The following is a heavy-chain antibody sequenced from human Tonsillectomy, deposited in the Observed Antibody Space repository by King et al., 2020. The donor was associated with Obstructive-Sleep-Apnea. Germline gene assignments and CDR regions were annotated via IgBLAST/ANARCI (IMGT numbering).Heavy chain of an antibody. Sequence: QLQESGPGLVKPSETLSLTCTVSGGFVSSSSYYWGWIRQPPGKGLEWIGSIYYSGSSYYNPSLKSRVTISVDTSKNQFSLKLISVTAADTAVYYCVRDPYSYFDYWGQGTLVTVSS. J-gene: IGHJ4*02. D-gene: IGHD2-21*01. V-gene: IGHV4-39*07. CDR1: GGFVSSSSYY. CDR2: IYYSGSS. CDR3: VRDPYSYFDY.